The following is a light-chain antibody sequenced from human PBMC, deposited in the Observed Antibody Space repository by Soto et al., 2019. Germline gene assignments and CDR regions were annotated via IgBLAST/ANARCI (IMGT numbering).Light chain of an antibody. J-gene: IGLJ2*01. CDR2: EVS. V-gene: IGLV2-14*01. CDR3: GSYTTSHVV. Sequence: QSALTQPASVSGSPGQSITISCTGTSSDVGGYNYVSWYQQHPGKAPKLLIYEVSNRPSGISNRFSGSKSGNTASLTISGLQAEDEADYYCGSYTTSHVVFGGWTKLTVL. CDR1: SSDVGGYNY.